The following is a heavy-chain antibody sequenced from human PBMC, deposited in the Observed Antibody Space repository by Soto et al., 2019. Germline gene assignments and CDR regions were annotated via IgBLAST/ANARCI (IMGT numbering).Heavy chain of an antibody. D-gene: IGHD3-10*01. CDR1: GGSISSSSYY. J-gene: IGHJ1*01. CDR3: APVWFGESQH. V-gene: IGHV4-39*01. CDR2: IYYSGST. Sequence: QLQLQESGPGLVKPSETLSLTCTVSGGSISSSSYYWGWIRQPPGKGLEWIGSIYYSGSTYYNPSLKSRVTISVDTSKNQFSLRLSSVTAADTAVYYCAPVWFGESQHWGQGTRVTVSS.